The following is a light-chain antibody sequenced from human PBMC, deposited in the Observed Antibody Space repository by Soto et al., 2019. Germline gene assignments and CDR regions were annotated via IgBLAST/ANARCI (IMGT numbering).Light chain of an antibody. CDR1: SSDVGGHNY. Sequence: QSALTQPASVSGSPGQSITISCTGNSSDVGGHNYVTWYQQHPGKAPKLMIYEVSNRPSGVSNRFSGSKSGNTASLTISGLQAEDEADYYCSSYTIAITLVFGGGTKLTVL. V-gene: IGLV2-14*01. CDR2: EVS. J-gene: IGLJ2*01. CDR3: SSYTIAITLV.